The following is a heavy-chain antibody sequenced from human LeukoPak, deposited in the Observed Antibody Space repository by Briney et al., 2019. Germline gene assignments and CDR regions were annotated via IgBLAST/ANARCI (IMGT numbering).Heavy chain of an antibody. CDR1: GVSISSSSYY. D-gene: IGHD3-10*01. CDR3: ARVGLWFGELEVES. Sequence: SETLSLTCTVSGVSISSSSYYWGWIRQPPGKGLEWIGRIYTSGSTNYNPSLKSRVTISVDTSKNQFSLKLSSVTAADTAVYYCARVGLWFGELEVESWGQGTMVTVSS. V-gene: IGHV4-39*07. J-gene: IGHJ3*01. CDR2: IYTSGST.